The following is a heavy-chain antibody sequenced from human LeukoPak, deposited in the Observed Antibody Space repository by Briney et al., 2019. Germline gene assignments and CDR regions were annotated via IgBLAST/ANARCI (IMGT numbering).Heavy chain of an antibody. CDR3: VKGSVAYTGGHFDY. Sequence: GGSLRLSCAASGFTFSSYAMSWVRQAPGKGPEWAAVISYDGSAKYYADSVRGRFTISRDDPKNTLYLQMNSLRPEDTAIYYCVKGSVAYTGGHFDYWGQGTLVTVSS. CDR1: GFTFSSYA. J-gene: IGHJ4*02. D-gene: IGHD2-15*01. V-gene: IGHV3-30*18. CDR2: ISYDGSAK.